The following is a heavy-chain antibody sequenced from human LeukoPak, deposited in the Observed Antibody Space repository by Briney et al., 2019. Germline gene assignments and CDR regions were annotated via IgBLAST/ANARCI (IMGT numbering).Heavy chain of an antibody. Sequence: GGSLRLSCAVSGFTLTSYWMHWVRQLPGKGLVWVSRINSDGSGISYAGSVKGRFTISRDNAKNTLYLQMNSLRAEDTAVYYCARGNAHAFDIWGQGTMVTVSS. V-gene: IGHV3-74*01. J-gene: IGHJ3*02. CDR2: INSDGSGI. CDR3: ARGNAHAFDI. CDR1: GFTLTSYW.